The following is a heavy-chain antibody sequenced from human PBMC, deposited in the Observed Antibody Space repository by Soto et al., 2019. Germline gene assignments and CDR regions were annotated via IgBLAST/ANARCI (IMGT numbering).Heavy chain of an antibody. CDR2: INAGNGNT. CDR3: ARALGEPPPWIVDV. CDR1: GYTFTSYA. J-gene: IGHJ4*02. Sequence: ASGMVSCTASGYTFTSYAMHWVRQAPGQRLEWMGWINAGNGNTKYSQKFQGRVTMTTDTSTSTAYMELRSLRSDDTAVYYCARALGEPPPWIVDVWGQGTLVTVSS. V-gene: IGHV1-3*01. D-gene: IGHD3-10*01.